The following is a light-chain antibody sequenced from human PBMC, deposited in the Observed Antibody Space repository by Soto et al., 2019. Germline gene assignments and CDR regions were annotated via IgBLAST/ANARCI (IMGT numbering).Light chain of an antibody. CDR3: QSYAGSNPEVV. CDR1: SGSIATNY. Sequence: NFMLTQPHSVSESPGKTVTISCTGSSGSIATNYVQLYQQRPGSAPTTVIYEDTQRPSGVPERFSGSIDSSSNSASLTISGLKTEDEADYYCQSYAGSNPEVVFVGGTKVTVL. V-gene: IGLV6-57*02. J-gene: IGLJ2*01. CDR2: EDT.